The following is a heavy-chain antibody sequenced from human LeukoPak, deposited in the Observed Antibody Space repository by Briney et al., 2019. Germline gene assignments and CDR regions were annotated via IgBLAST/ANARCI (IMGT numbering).Heavy chain of an antibody. Sequence: GGSLRLSCSASGFTFSSYTMSWVRQAPGKGLEWVSSISSTSSYIYYADSVKGRFTISRDNAKNSLYLQMNSLRAEDAAVYYCARTYSSSWYDYWGQGTLVTVSS. D-gene: IGHD6-13*01. V-gene: IGHV3-21*01. CDR3: ARTYSSSWYDY. CDR1: GFTFSSYT. CDR2: ISSTSSYI. J-gene: IGHJ4*02.